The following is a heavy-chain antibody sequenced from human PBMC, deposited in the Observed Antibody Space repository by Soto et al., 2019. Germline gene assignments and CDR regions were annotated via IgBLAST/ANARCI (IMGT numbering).Heavy chain of an antibody. CDR3: ARGRRCGGDCYQIDY. CDR1: GGSISSYY. CDR2: IYYSGST. V-gene: IGHV4-59*01. D-gene: IGHD2-21*02. J-gene: IGHJ4*02. Sequence: SETLSLTCTVSGGSISSYYWSWIRQPPGKGLEWIGYIYYSGSTNYNPSLKSRVTISVDTSKNQFSLKLSSVTAADTAVYYCARGRRCGGDCYQIDYWGQGTLVTVSS.